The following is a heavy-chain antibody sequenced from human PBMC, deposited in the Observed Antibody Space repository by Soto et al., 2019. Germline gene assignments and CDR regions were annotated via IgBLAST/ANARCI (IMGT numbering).Heavy chain of an antibody. D-gene: IGHD2-21*01. Sequence: VASVKVSCKASGGSFSREAINWVRQAPGQGPEWMGGILPFFGTADYAQKFQGRVTITADVSTTTAYMELSSLTFEDTAVYYCAGGHDFGGNSVVFVVGGKGTMFT. CDR1: GGSFSREA. V-gene: IGHV1-69*13. J-gene: IGHJ3*01. CDR2: ILPFFGTA. CDR3: AGGHDFGGNSVVFVV.